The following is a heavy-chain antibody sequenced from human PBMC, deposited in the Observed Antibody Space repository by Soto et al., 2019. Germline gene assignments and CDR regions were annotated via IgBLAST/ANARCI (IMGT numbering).Heavy chain of an antibody. CDR2: VYYNGFT. CDR3: ARQDDFWSGSNWFDP. D-gene: IGHD3-3*01. CDR1: GGSFSGYY. V-gene: IGHV4-34*01. Sequence: PSETLSLTCAVYGGSFSGYYWSWIRQPPGKGLEWIGNVYYNGFTYYNPSLKSRVTISVDTSKNHFSLKLTSVTAADTAVYYCARQDDFWSGSNWFDPWGQGTLVTVSS. J-gene: IGHJ5*02.